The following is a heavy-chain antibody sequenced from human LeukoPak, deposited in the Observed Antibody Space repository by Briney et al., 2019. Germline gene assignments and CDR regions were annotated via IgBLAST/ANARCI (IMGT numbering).Heavy chain of an antibody. J-gene: IGHJ4*02. V-gene: IGHV1-46*01. CDR2: IDPNGRT. Sequence: VASVKVSCKTSGYIFTSHKIHWVRQAPGHGLEWMAIIDPNGRTTYAQKVQDGVTLTRDTSTRTFYMELSSLRSEDTAVYYCARSRSAWSYSFDYWGQGTLVTVSS. CDR3: ARSRSAWSYSFDY. D-gene: IGHD6-19*01. CDR1: GYIFTSHK.